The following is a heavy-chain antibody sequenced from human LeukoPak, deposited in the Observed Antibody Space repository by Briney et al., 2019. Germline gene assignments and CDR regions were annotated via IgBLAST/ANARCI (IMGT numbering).Heavy chain of an antibody. J-gene: IGHJ4*02. CDR2: IYSSEST. CDR1: GASINSHY. CDR3: ARLWWVLTAYFDY. Sequence: SETLSLTCTVSGASINSHYWTSIRQPPGEGLEWIGYIYSSESTNYNPSLKSRVTISLATSKRQVALKLSSVTAAGTAVYYCARLWWVLTAYFDYWGQGTLVTVCS. D-gene: IGHD2-21*01. V-gene: IGHV4-4*09.